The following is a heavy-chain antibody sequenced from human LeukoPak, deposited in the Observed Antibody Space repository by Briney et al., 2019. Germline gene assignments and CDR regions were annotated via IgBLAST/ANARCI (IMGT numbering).Heavy chain of an antibody. CDR3: AREVRGGYFDY. J-gene: IGHJ4*02. CDR1: GGSISSSSYY. Sequence: SETLSLTCTVSGGSISSSSYYWGWIRQPPGKGLEWIGSIYYSGSTYYNPSLTSRVTISVDTSKNQFSLKLSSVTAADTAVYYCAREVRGGYFDYWGQGTLVTVSS. V-gene: IGHV4-39*02. CDR2: IYYSGST. D-gene: IGHD3-10*01.